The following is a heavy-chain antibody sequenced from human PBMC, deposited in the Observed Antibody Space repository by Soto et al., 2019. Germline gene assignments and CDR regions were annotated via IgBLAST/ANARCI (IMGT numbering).Heavy chain of an antibody. CDR2: ISYDGSNK. Sequence: PGGSLRLSCAASGFTFSSYAMHWVRQAPGKGLEWVAVISYDGSNKYYADSVKGRFTISRDNSKNTLYLQMNSLRAEDTAVYYCARALSSGWYLDYYYYYGMDVWGQGTTVTVSS. CDR3: ARALSSGWYLDYYYYYGMDV. CDR1: GFTFSSYA. V-gene: IGHV3-30-3*01. J-gene: IGHJ6*02. D-gene: IGHD6-19*01.